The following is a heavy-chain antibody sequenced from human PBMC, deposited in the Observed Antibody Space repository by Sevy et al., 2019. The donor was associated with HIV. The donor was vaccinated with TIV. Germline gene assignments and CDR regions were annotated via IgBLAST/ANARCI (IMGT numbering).Heavy chain of an antibody. CDR3: ARDGSSGGLFLKDYYYFGMDV. CDR2: ISYDGNNK. CDR1: GFTFSSYA. J-gene: IGHJ6*02. V-gene: IGHV3-30*03. D-gene: IGHD3-16*01. Sequence: GGSLRLSCAASGFTFSSYAMHWVRQAPGKGLEWVAVISYDGNNKYADSVKGRFTIYRDNSKNTLYLQMNSMRAEDTVVYYCARDGSSGGLFLKDYYYFGMDVWGQGTTVTVSS.